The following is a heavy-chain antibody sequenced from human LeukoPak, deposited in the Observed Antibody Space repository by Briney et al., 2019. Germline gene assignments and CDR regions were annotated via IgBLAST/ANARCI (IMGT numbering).Heavy chain of an antibody. D-gene: IGHD1-26*01. CDR2: IYTSGST. CDR3: ARARGSSGSYEYYHYMDV. Sequence: SETLSLTCTVSGGPISSGDYYWSWIRQPAGKGLEWIGRIYTSGSTNYNPSLKSRVTMSVDTSKKQFSLKLSSVTAADTAVYYCARARGSSGSYEYYHYMDVWGKGTTVTISS. J-gene: IGHJ6*03. V-gene: IGHV4-61*02. CDR1: GGPISSGDYY.